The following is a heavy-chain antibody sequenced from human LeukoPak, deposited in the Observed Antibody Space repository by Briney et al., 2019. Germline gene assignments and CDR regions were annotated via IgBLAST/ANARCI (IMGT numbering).Heavy chain of an antibody. CDR2: IKYDASST. V-gene: IGHV3-74*01. J-gene: IGHJ6*03. CDR1: GFTFSSHW. Sequence: SGGSLRLSCADSGFTFSSHWMHWVRQAPGKGLVWVSRIKYDASSTSYADSVKGRFTISRDNAKNTLYLQMNSLRAEDTAVYYCAKRSIGGDSYGSGYMDVWGKGTTVTVSS. CDR3: AKRSIGGDSYGSGYMDV. D-gene: IGHD5-18*01.